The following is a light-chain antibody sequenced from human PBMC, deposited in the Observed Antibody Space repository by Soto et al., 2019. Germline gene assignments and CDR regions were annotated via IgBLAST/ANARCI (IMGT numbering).Light chain of an antibody. J-gene: IGKJ2*01. Sequence: DIQVTQSPSSLSASVGDRVTITCRASQNIFTYLNWYQQRPGKAPNLLIYTTSNLQSGVRSRFSGSGSETDFTLTISSLQPEDFATYYCQHSYSSPPFGRGTKVEIK. CDR2: TTS. CDR3: QHSYSSPP. CDR1: QNIFTY. V-gene: IGKV1-39*01.